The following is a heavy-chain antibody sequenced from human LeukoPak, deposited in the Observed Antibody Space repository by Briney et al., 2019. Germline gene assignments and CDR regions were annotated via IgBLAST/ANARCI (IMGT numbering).Heavy chain of an antibody. J-gene: IGHJ4*02. CDR1: GGSLSSGGYY. CDR3: ARDGHDYYGSGIDY. Sequence: PSETLSLTCTVSGGSLSSGGYYWSWIRQHPGRGLEWIGYIYYSGSTYYNPSLKSRVTISVDTSKNQFSLKLSSVTAADTAVYYCARDGHDYYGSGIDYWGQGTLVTVSS. V-gene: IGHV4-31*03. CDR2: IYYSGST. D-gene: IGHD3-10*01.